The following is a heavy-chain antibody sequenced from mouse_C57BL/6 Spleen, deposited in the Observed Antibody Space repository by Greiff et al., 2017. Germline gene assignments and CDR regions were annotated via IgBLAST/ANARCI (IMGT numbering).Heavy chain of an antibody. Sequence: VQLQQSGPELVKPGASVKISCKASGYAFSSSWMNWVKQRPGKGLEWIGRIYPGDGDTNYNGKFKGKATLTADKSSSTAYMQLSSLTAEDSAVYFCARDYSNPCAYWGQGTLVTVSA. D-gene: IGHD2-5*01. CDR1: GYAFSSSW. CDR2: IYPGDGDT. J-gene: IGHJ3*01. CDR3: ARDYSNPCAY. V-gene: IGHV1-82*01.